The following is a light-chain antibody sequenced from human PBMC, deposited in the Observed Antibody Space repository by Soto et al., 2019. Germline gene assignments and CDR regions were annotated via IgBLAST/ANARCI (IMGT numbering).Light chain of an antibody. V-gene: IGLV2-14*03. J-gene: IGLJ1*01. Sequence: QSALTQPASVSGSPGQSITISCTGTSSDIGGYNYVSWYQQLPGKVPKLIIYDVSKRPSGVSDRFSGSKSGNAASPTISGLQAEDEADYYCSSYTSTSTHYVFGTGTKLTVL. CDR1: SSDIGGYNY. CDR2: DVS. CDR3: SSYTSTSTHYV.